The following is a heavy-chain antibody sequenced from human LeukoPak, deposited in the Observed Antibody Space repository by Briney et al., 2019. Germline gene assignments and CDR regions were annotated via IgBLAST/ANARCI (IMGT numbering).Heavy chain of an antibody. CDR2: LSGSGDTT. V-gene: IGHV3-23*01. Sequence: GGSLRLSCAASGFTFSSYAMSWVRQAPGKGLEWVSLLSGSGDTTYYADSVKGRFTISRDNSKSTLCLQMNSLRAEDTAVYYCAKQLGYCSDGSCYFPYWGQGTLVTISS. CDR1: GFTFSSYA. CDR3: AKQLGYCSDGSCYFPY. D-gene: IGHD2-15*01. J-gene: IGHJ4*02.